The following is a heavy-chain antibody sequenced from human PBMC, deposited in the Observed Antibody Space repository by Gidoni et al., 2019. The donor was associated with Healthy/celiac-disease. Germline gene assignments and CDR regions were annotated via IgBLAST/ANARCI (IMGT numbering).Heavy chain of an antibody. CDR1: GYSFTSYW. CDR2: NYPGDSDT. CDR3: ARLLGGGGDGFDY. D-gene: IGHD3-16*01. Sequence: EVQLVQSGAEVKKLGESVKISCKGSGYSFTSYWIGWVRRMPGKGLGWTGVNYPGDSDTRYSPSFQCQVTITADKSISTAYLQWSSLKVSDTAMYYCARLLGGGGDGFDYWGQGTLVTVSS. J-gene: IGHJ4*02. V-gene: IGHV5-51*01.